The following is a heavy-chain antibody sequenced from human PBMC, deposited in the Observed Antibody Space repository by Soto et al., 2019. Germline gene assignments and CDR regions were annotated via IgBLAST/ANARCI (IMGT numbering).Heavy chain of an antibody. Sequence: SETLSLTCTVSGGSISSGGYYWSWIRQHPGKGLEWIGYIYYSGSTYYNPSLKSRVTISVDTSKNQFSLKLSSVTAADTAVYYCARVFNYYDSSGLFDYWGQGTLVTVSS. CDR1: GGSISSGGYY. V-gene: IGHV4-31*03. D-gene: IGHD3-22*01. CDR2: IYYSGST. CDR3: ARVFNYYDSSGLFDY. J-gene: IGHJ4*02.